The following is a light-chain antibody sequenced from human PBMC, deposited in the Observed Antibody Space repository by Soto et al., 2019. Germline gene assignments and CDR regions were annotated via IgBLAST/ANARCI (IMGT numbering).Light chain of an antibody. CDR1: SGHSSNI. CDR3: ETWDSKIRV. V-gene: IGLV4-60*03. CDR2: VEGSGSY. J-gene: IGLJ2*01. Sequence: QPVLTQSSSASASLGSSVKLTCTLSSGHSSNIIAWHQQQPGKAPRYLMKVEGSGSYNKGSGVPDRFSGSSSGADRYLTVSNLQSEDEADYYCETWDSKIRVFGGGTKLTVL.